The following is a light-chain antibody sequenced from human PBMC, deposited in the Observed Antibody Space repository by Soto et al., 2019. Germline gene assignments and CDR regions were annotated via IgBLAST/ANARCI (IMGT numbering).Light chain of an antibody. CDR2: YDS. Sequence: SYELTQPPSVSGAPGKTARITCGGNNIGSKSVHWYQQKPGQAPGLVIYYDSDRPSGIPERFSGSNSGNTATLTISRVEAGDEADYYCQVWDSSSDHWVFGGATKVTVL. V-gene: IGLV3-21*04. CDR3: QVWDSSSDHWV. J-gene: IGLJ3*02. CDR1: NIGSKS.